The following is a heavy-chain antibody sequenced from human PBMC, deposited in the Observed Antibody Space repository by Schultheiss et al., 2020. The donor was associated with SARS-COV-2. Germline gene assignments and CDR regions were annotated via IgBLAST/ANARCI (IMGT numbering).Heavy chain of an antibody. CDR2: IYYSGST. V-gene: IGHV4-59*08. J-gene: IGHJ3*02. CDR1: GASLSSYY. D-gene: IGHD3-9*01. CDR3: ARQRRYFDWLLAGAFDI. Sequence: SETLSLTCTVSGASLSSYYWSWIRQPPGKGLEWIGYIYYSGSTNYNPSLKSRVTISVDTSKNQFSLKLSSVTAADTAVYYCARQRRYFDWLLAGAFDIWGQGTMVTVSS.